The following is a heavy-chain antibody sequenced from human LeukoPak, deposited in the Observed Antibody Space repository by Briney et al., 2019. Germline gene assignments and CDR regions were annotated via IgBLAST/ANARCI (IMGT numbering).Heavy chain of an antibody. CDR2: ISAYNGNT. J-gene: IGHJ4*02. D-gene: IGHD2-21*02. V-gene: IGHV1-18*01. Sequence: GASVKVSCKASGYTFTSYGISWVRQAPGQGLEWMGWISAYNGNTNYAQKLQGRVTMTTDTSTSTAYMELRSLRSDDTAVYYCAREGWGTAYCGGDYYRGGFVYWGQGTLVTVSS. CDR1: GYTFTSYG. CDR3: AREGWGTAYCGGDYYRGGFVY.